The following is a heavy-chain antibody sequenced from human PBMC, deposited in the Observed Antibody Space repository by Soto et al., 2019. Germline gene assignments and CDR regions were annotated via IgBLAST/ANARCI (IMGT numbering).Heavy chain of an antibody. J-gene: IGHJ4*02. CDR2: IKSKAYGETT. D-gene: IGHD6-19*01. CDR1: GFTLGDYA. Sequence: PGGSLRLSCTASGFTLGDYAISWFRQAPGKGLEWVGFIKSKAYGETTDYAASVKGRFTISRDDSKSIAYLQMNGLKTEDTAVYYCGRDGKQWLFDYWGQGTLVTVSS. V-gene: IGHV3-49*03. CDR3: GRDGKQWLFDY.